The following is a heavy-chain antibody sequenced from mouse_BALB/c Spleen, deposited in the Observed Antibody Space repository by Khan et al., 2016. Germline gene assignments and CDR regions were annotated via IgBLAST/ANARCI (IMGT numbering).Heavy chain of an antibody. Sequence: EVQLQESGPSLVKPSQTLSLTCSVTGDSITSGYWNWIRKFPGNKLEYMGYISYSGSTYYNPSLKSRISITRDTSKNQYYLQLNSVTTEDTATYYSARYYSHSYWYFDVWGAGTTVTVSS. V-gene: IGHV3-8*02. D-gene: IGHD2-12*01. CDR1: GDSITSGY. CDR2: ISYSGST. J-gene: IGHJ1*01. CDR3: ARYYSHSYWYFDV.